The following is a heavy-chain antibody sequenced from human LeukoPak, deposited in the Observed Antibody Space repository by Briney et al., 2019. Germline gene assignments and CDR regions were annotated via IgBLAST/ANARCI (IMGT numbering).Heavy chain of an antibody. V-gene: IGHV1-2*02. CDR1: GYTFTGYY. Sequence: GASVKVSCKASGYTFTGYYMHWVRQDPGQGLEWMGWINPNSGGTNYEQKFQGRVTMTRDTSISTAYMELSRLRSDDTAVYYCARGSISWYLSPYYFDYWGQGTLVTVSS. CDR2: INPNSGGT. D-gene: IGHD6-13*01. CDR3: ARGSISWYLSPYYFDY. J-gene: IGHJ4*02.